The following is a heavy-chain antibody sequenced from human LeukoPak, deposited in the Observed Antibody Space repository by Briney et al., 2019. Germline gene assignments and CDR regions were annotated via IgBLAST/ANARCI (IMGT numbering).Heavy chain of an antibody. CDR1: GFTFSNYW. D-gene: IGHD6-19*01. CDR3: ARGGWSGNWFDP. Sequence: GGSLRLSCAASGFTFSNYWMHWVRQAPGKGLVLVSRINDDGSSTNYADSVKGRFTISRDNAKNTLYLLMNSLTPEDTAVYYCARGGWSGNWFDPWGQGTPVTVSS. V-gene: IGHV3-74*01. J-gene: IGHJ5*02. CDR2: INDDGSST.